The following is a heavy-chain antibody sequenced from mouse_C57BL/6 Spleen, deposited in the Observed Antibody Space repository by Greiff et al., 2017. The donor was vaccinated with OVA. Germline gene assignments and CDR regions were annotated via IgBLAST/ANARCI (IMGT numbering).Heavy chain of an antibody. V-gene: IGHV1-80*01. CDR1: GYAFSSYW. CDR2: IYPGDGDT. D-gene: IGHD4-1*01. Sequence: QVHVKQSGAELVKPGASVKISCKASGYAFSSYWMNWVKQRPGTGLEWIGQIYPGDGDTNYNGKFKGKATLTADKSSSTAYMQLSSLTSEDSAVYFCARGSNWDAMDYWGQGTSVTVSS. CDR3: ARGSNWDAMDY. J-gene: IGHJ4*01.